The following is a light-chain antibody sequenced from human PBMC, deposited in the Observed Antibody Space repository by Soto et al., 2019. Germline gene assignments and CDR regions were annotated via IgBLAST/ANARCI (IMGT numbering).Light chain of an antibody. CDR2: DVS. CDR1: SSDVGGYNY. J-gene: IGLJ3*02. V-gene: IGLV2-14*01. Sequence: QSALTQPASVSGSPGQSITISCTGTSSDVGGYNYVSWYQQYPGKAPKVMIVDVSNRPSGVSDRFSGSKSGNTAFLTISGLQAEDEADYYCSSYTSSSTRLFGGGTKLTVL. CDR3: SSYTSSSTRL.